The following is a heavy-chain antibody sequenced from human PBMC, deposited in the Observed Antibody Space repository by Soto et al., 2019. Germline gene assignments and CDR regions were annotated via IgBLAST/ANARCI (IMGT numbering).Heavy chain of an antibody. CDR1: GFSLTTSGVG. D-gene: IGHD3-3*01. CDR3: AHRVLRTVFGLVTTTAIYFDF. CDR2: IYWDDDK. V-gene: IGHV2-5*02. Sequence: QITLNESGPTQVKPRQTLTLTCTFSGFSLTTSGVGVGWIRQSPGKAPEGLALIYWDDDKRYRPSLKSRLTITKDTSKNQVVLTMADLDPADTAIYYCAHRVLRTVFGLVTTTAIYFDFWGQGTPGAVSS. J-gene: IGHJ4*02.